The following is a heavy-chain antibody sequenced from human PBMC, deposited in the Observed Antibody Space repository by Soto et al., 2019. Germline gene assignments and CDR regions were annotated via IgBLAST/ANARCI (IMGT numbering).Heavy chain of an antibody. CDR2: INTYNGKT. D-gene: IGHD2-2*01. CDR1: GYIFTTYS. CDR3: ARGPQTSDF. Sequence: QVQLVQSGAEVKKPGASVKVSCKTSGYIFTTYSIAWVRQAPGQGLEWMGGINTYNGKTHYAQKFQGRVSVTAEPSTGTVYMELRSLTSDDTAVYYCARGPQTSDFWGQGTLVTVSS. V-gene: IGHV1-18*04. J-gene: IGHJ4*02.